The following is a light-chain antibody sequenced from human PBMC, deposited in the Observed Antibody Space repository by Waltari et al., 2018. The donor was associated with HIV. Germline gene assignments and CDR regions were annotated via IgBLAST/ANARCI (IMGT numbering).Light chain of an antibody. J-gene: IGKJ5*01. CDR2: DAS. Sequence: IILTKYPALLSVSPGDTATLSCRASQSISSSLAWYQHKPGQAPRLLIYDASKRATGIPARFSGSGSGTDFTLTVSRLEPEDFAVYYCQQRSNWPSITFGQGTRLEIK. CDR3: QQRSNWPSIT. V-gene: IGKV3-11*01. CDR1: QSISSS.